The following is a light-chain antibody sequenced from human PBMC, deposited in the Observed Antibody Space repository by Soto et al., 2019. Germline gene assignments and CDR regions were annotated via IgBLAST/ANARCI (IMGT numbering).Light chain of an antibody. V-gene: IGLV2-23*01. J-gene: IGLJ1*01. CDR1: SSDVGSYDL. CDR3: CSYAGSNTYV. CDR2: GGN. Sequence: QSALTQPASVSGSPGQSITISCTGTSSDVGSYDLVSWYQQHPNKAPKLIIYGGNKRPSGVSHLFSDSKSGNTASLTISGLQAEDEADYFCCSYAGSNTYVFGTGTKLTGL.